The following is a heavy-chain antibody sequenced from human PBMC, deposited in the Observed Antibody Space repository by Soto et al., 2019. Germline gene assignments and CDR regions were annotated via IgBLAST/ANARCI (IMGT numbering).Heavy chain of an antibody. CDR3: ARGRAGSSWYQFDS. CDR2: MNPKSGNT. J-gene: IGHJ4*02. D-gene: IGHD6-13*01. Sequence: QVQLVQSGAEVKKPGASVKVSCKASGYTFTSYDINWVRQATGQGLEWMGWMNPKSGNTGYAQKFQGRVTMTRNTSISTAYMEVTSLRSEDTAVYYCARGRAGSSWYQFDSWGQGTLVTVSS. CDR1: GYTFTSYD. V-gene: IGHV1-8*01.